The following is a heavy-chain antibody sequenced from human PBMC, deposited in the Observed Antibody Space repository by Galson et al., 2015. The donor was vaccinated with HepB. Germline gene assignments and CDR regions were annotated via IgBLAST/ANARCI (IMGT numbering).Heavy chain of an antibody. D-gene: IGHD3-9*01. Sequence: SLRLSCAASGFTFSSYGMSWVRQAPGKGLEWVSSLSGSGGKTYYADSVEGRFTISRDNSKDTLSLQMNSLRADDTALYYCAKDHGYHDVLSGYLSHYYFNSWGQGTLVTVPA. V-gene: IGHV3-23*01. CDR1: GFTFSSYG. CDR2: LSGSGGKT. J-gene: IGHJ4*02. CDR3: AKDHGYHDVLSGYLSHYYFNS.